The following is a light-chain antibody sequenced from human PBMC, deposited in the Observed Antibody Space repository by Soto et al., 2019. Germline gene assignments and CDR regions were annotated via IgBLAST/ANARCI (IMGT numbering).Light chain of an antibody. J-gene: IGLJ3*02. Sequence: QSVLTQPPSVSGAPGQRVTISCTGSSSNIGAGYDVHWYQQLPGTAPKLLIYGNSNRPSGVPDRFSGSKSGTSASLAITGLQAEDEADYYCQSYDSSLSGWVFGGVTKLPS. CDR3: QSYDSSLSGWV. CDR1: SSNIGAGYD. V-gene: IGLV1-40*01. CDR2: GNS.